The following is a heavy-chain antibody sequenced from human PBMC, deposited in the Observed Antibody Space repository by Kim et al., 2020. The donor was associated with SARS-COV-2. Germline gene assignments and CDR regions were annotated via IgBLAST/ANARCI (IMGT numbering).Heavy chain of an antibody. CDR3: TRGVWGSPYNYYGMDV. CDR1: GFTFGDYA. Sequence: GGSLRLSCTASGFTFGDYAMSWVRQAPRKGLEWVGFIRSKAYGGTTEYAASVKGRFTISRDDSKSIAYLQMNSLKTEDTAVYYCTRGVWGSPYNYYGMDVWGQGTTVTVSS. D-gene: IGHD3-16*01. CDR2: IRSKAYGGTT. J-gene: IGHJ6*02. V-gene: IGHV3-49*04.